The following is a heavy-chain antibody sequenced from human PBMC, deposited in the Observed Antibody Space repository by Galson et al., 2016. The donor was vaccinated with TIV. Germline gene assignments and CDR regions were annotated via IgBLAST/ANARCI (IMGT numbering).Heavy chain of an antibody. CDR1: GYTFTDYG. CDR2: ISGYSGNT. V-gene: IGHV1-18*01. J-gene: IGHJ4*02. D-gene: IGHD1-26*01. Sequence: SVKVSCKASGYTFTDYGISWVRQAPGQGLEWMGWISGYSGNTNHAQKFQGRVTMTTNTSTRTAYMELRSLRPDDTAVYYCAGDRMSPLVGGTQDFWGQGTLVSVSS. CDR3: AGDRMSPLVGGTQDF.